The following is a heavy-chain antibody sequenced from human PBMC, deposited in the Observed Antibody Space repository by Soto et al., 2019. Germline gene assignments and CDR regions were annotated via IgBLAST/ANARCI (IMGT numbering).Heavy chain of an antibody. CDR1: GFIFKDFA. CDR3: TKGDSSGYFDPSAGYSTPDH. Sequence: EVQLFESGGGLVEPGESLRLSCAASGFIFKDFAMSWVRQAPGKGLEWVSTITTSDDITYSADSVRGRFTISRDNSANTLFLPMSGLSGDDTATYYCTKGDSSGYFDPSAGYSTPDHWGQGTLVTVSS. V-gene: IGHV3-23*01. J-gene: IGHJ5*02. CDR2: ITTSDDIT. D-gene: IGHD2-15*01.